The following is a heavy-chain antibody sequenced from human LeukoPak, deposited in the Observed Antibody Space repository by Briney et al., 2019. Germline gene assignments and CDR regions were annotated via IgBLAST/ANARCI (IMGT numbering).Heavy chain of an antibody. D-gene: IGHD3-3*01. Sequence: PGGSLRLSCAASGFTFEDYAMHWVRQAPGKGLEWVSGISWNSNNIGYVDSVKGRFTISRDNAKNSLYLQMNSLRTEDMALYYCVKDLYPRDYDFWSGGLDSWGQGTLVAVSS. CDR2: ISWNSNNI. J-gene: IGHJ4*02. CDR3: VKDLYPRDYDFWSGGLDS. V-gene: IGHV3-9*03. CDR1: GFTFEDYA.